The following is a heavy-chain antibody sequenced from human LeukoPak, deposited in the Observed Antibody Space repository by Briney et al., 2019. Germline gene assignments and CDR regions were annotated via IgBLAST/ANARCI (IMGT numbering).Heavy chain of an antibody. V-gene: IGHV1-69*04. CDR2: IIPILGIA. CDR3: ARDSRIAAAGYYYYYYGMDV. D-gene: IGHD6-13*01. CDR1: VGTVSSYA. Sequence: SSVKVSCKASVGTVSSYAISWGRQAPGQGLEWMGRIIPILGIANYAQKFQGRVTITADKSTSTAYMELSSLRSEDTAVYYCARDSRIAAAGYYYYYYGMDVWGQGTTVTVSS. J-gene: IGHJ6*02.